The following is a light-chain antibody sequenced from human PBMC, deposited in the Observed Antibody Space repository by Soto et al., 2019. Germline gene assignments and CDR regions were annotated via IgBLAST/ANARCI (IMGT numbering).Light chain of an antibody. V-gene: IGKV1-9*01. J-gene: IGKJ5*01. Sequence: EIQLTQSRCFLCASVDDKDTIPFRASQGISSYLAWYQQKPGKAPKLLIYAASTLQSGVPLRFSGSGSGTSFTLTISSLQPEDFATYYCQQLLSYPITFGQGTRLEFK. CDR1: QGISSY. CDR2: AAS. CDR3: QQLLSYPIT.